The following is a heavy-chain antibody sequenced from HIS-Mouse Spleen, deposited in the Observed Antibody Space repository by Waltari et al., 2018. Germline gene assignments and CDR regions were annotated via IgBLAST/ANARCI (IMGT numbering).Heavy chain of an antibody. CDR2: INHSGST. D-gene: IGHD3-10*01. J-gene: IGHJ3*02. CDR1: GGSFSGYY. Sequence: QVQLQQWGAGLLKPSETLSLTCAVYGGSFSGYYWSWIRQPPGKGLEWIGEINHSGSTNYNPSLKSRVTISVDTSKNQFSLKLSSVTAADTAVYYCARATYYYGSGSYYNHDAFDIWGQGTMVTVSS. CDR3: ARATYYYGSGSYYNHDAFDI. V-gene: IGHV4-34*01.